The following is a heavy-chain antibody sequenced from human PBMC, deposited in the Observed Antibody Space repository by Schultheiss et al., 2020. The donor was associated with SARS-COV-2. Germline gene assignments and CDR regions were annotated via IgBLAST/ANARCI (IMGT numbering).Heavy chain of an antibody. CDR2: INPNSGGT. CDR1: GYTFTGYY. CDR3: ARDLPGVSHAFDI. J-gene: IGHJ3*02. V-gene: IGHV1-2*02. Sequence: ASVKVSCKASGYTFTGYYMHWVRQAPGQGLEWMGWINPNSGGTNYAQKFQGRVTMTRDTSISTAYMELSRLRSDDTAVYYCARDLPGVSHAFDIWGQGTMVTVSS. D-gene: IGHD3-10*01.